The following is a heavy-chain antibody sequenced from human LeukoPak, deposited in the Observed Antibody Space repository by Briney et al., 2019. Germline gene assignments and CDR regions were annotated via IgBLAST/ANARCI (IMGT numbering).Heavy chain of an antibody. J-gene: IGHJ4*02. CDR3: ASLADSSVDY. Sequence: SETLSLTCTVSGGSVSSGSYYWSWVRQPPGKGLEWIGEIYHSGSTNYNPSLKSRVTISVDKSKNQFSLKLSSVTAADTAVYYCASLADSSVDYWGQGTLVTVSP. V-gene: IGHV4-39*07. CDR2: IYHSGST. CDR1: GGSVSSGSYY. D-gene: IGHD6-25*01.